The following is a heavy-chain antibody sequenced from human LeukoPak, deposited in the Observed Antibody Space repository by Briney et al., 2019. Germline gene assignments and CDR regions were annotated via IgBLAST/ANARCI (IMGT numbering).Heavy chain of an antibody. D-gene: IGHD2-15*01. J-gene: IGHJ4*02. V-gene: IGHV3-23*01. CDR3: ARRTNGYCSGGSCYRFFDY. Sequence: GGSLRLSCAAPGFTFSSYAMSWVRQAPGKGLEWVSAISGSGGSTYYADSVKGRFTISRDNSKNTLYLQMNSLRAEDTAVYYCARRTNGYCSGGSCYRFFDYWGQGTLVTVSS. CDR2: ISGSGGST. CDR1: GFTFSSYA.